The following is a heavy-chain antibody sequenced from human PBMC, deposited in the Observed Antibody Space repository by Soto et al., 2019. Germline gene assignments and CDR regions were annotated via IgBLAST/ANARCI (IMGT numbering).Heavy chain of an antibody. Sequence: EVELVESGGGLAQTGRSLRLSCAGSGFTFDDSDMYWVRHAPGQGLEWVSGISWSSGTIGYADSVKGRFTISRDNAKNSLYLEMSPLRPEDTAIYYCVKSPWSRRGDLDLWGRGTLVTVSS. CDR2: ISWSSGTI. CDR3: VKSPWSRRGDLDL. CDR1: GFTFDDSD. J-gene: IGHJ2*01. D-gene: IGHD2-8*01. V-gene: IGHV3-9*01.